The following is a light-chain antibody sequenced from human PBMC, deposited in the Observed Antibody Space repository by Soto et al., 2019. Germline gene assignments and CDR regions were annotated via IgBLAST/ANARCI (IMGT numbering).Light chain of an antibody. J-gene: IGLJ2*01. CDR1: MSNIGRNT. CDR3: AAWDVGLEGPI. Sequence: QAVVTQPPSTSGAPGQRVTIYCSGSMSNIGRNTVNWYQQLPGTAPKVLMYKDNRRPSGVPDRFSGSTSGTSASLAISGLQSEDEATYYCAAWDVGLEGPIFGGGTKLTVL. V-gene: IGLV1-44*01. CDR2: KDN.